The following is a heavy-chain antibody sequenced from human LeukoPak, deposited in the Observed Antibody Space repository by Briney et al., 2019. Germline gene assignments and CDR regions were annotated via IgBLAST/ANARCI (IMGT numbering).Heavy chain of an antibody. Sequence: ASVKVSCKASGYTFTSYGISWVRQAPGQGLEWMGWISAYNGNTNYAQKFQGRVTITADESTSTAYMELSSLRSEDTAVYYCARLEEDVWGKGTTVTISS. D-gene: IGHD3-3*01. CDR2: ISAYNGNT. CDR3: ARLEEDV. CDR1: GYTFTSYG. J-gene: IGHJ6*04. V-gene: IGHV1-18*01.